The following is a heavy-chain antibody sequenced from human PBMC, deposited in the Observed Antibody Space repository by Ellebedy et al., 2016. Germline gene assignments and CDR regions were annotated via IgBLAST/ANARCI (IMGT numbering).Heavy chain of an antibody. CDR2: INQSGST. D-gene: IGHD3/OR15-3a*01. Sequence: SETLSLTCTVSGGSISSGSYYWTWIRQPQGKGLEWIGEINQSGSTHYNPSLKSRVTISVDTAKNQFSLKLSSVTAADTAVYYCATYPIGRLDYWGQGTLVTVSS. CDR1: GGSISSGSYY. J-gene: IGHJ4*02. V-gene: IGHV4-39*07. CDR3: ATYPIGRLDY.